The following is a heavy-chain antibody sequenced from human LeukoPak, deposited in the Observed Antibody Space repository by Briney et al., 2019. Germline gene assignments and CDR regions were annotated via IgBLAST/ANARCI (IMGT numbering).Heavy chain of an antibody. J-gene: IGHJ5*02. Sequence: PGMSLRLSCAASGFTFSSYAMHWVRQAPGKGLEWVAVISYDGSNKYYADSVKGRFTISGDNSKNTLYLQMNSLRAEDTAVYYCVRGAGYYYDRSGYLADPWGQGTLVTVSS. CDR1: GFTFSSYA. CDR2: ISYDGSNK. CDR3: VRGAGYYYDRSGYLADP. D-gene: IGHD3-22*01. V-gene: IGHV3-30-3*01.